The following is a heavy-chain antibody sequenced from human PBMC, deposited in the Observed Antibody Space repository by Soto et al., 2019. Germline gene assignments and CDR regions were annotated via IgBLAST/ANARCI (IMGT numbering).Heavy chain of an antibody. Sequence: GGSLRLSCAASGFTFSSYGMHWVRQAPGKGLEWVAVIWYDGSNKYYADSVKGRFTISRDNSKNTLYLQMNSLRAEDTAVYYCARSIAAAAHYYYYGMDVWGQGTTVTVSS. V-gene: IGHV3-33*08. CDR3: ARSIAAAAHYYYYGMDV. J-gene: IGHJ6*02. CDR2: IWYDGSNK. CDR1: GFTFSSYG. D-gene: IGHD6-13*01.